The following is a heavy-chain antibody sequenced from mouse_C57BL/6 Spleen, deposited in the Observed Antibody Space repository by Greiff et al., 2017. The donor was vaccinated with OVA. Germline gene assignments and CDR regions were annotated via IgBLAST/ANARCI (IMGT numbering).Heavy chain of an antibody. V-gene: IGHV5-6*01. CDR3: ARQNYDYVWFAY. Sequence: EVKLMESGGDLVKPGGSLKLSCAASGFTFSSYGMSWVRQTPDKRLAWVATISSGGSYTYYPDSVKGRFTISRDNAKNTLYLQMSSLKSEDTAMYYCARQNYDYVWFAYWGQGTLVTVSA. D-gene: IGHD2-4*01. CDR1: GFTFSSYG. J-gene: IGHJ3*01. CDR2: ISSGGSYT.